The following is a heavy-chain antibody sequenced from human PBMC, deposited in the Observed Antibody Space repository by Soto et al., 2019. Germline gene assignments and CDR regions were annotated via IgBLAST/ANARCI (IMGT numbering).Heavy chain of an antibody. Sequence: QVQLVESGGGVVQPGRSLRLSCAASGFTFSSYAMHWVRQAPGKGLEWVAVISYDGSNKYYADSVKGRFTISRDNSKNTLYLQMNSLRAEDTAVYYCARGGRYCSSTSCYPGDWFDPWGQGTLVTVSS. D-gene: IGHD2-2*01. CDR2: ISYDGSNK. V-gene: IGHV3-30-3*01. CDR1: GFTFSSYA. J-gene: IGHJ5*02. CDR3: ARGGRYCSSTSCYPGDWFDP.